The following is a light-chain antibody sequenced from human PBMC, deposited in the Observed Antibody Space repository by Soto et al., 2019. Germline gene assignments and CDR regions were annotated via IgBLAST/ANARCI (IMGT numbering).Light chain of an antibody. V-gene: IGKV3-15*01. J-gene: IGKJ1*01. CDR3: QQYNIWPPWT. CDR2: GAS. Sequence: EIVMTQSPATLSVSPGEGATLSCRASQSLSTNLAWYQQKPGQAPRLLIYGASTRATGIPARFSGSGSGTEFTLTISSLQSEDFATYYCQQYNIWPPWTFGQGTKVDIX. CDR1: QSLSTN.